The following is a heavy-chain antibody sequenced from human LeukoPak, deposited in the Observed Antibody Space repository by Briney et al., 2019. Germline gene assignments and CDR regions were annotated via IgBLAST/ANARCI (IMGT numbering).Heavy chain of an antibody. D-gene: IGHD3-3*01. V-gene: IGHV1-69*13. CDR3: ARSAYYDFWSGYYPDAFDI. CDR2: IIPIFGTA. CDR1: GGTFSSYA. Sequence: SVKVSCKASGGTFSSYAISWVRQAPGQGLEWMGGIIPIFGTANYAQKFQGRVTITADESTSTAYMELSSLRSEDTAVYYCARSAYYDFWSGYYPDAFDIWGQGTMVTVSS. J-gene: IGHJ3*02.